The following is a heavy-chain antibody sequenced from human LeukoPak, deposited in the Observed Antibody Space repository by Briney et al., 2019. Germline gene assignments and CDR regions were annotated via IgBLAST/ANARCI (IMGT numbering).Heavy chain of an antibody. Sequence: GGSLRLSCAASGFTFSTYAMSWVRQAPGKGLEWVSVIYSGGSTYYADSVKGRFTISRDNSKNTLYLQMNSLRAEDTAVYYCARARAGAGTFFFDYWGQGTLVTVSS. J-gene: IGHJ4*02. CDR1: GFTFSTYA. CDR2: IYSGGST. CDR3: ARARAGAGTFFFDY. V-gene: IGHV3-53*01. D-gene: IGHD6-13*01.